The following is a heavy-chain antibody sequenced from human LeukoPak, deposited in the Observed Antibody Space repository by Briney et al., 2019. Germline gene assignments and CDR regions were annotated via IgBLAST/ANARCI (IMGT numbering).Heavy chain of an antibody. CDR2: IYYSGST. V-gene: IGHV4-59*01. J-gene: IGHJ3*02. CDR1: GGSISSYY. D-gene: IGHD6-19*01. CDR3: ARGGAVAGQDAFDI. Sequence: SETLSLTCTVSGGSISSYYWSWIRQPPGKGLEWIGYIYYSGSTNYNPSLKSRVTISVDTSKNQFSLKLSSVTAAGTAVYYCARGGAVAGQDAFDIWGQGTMVTVSS.